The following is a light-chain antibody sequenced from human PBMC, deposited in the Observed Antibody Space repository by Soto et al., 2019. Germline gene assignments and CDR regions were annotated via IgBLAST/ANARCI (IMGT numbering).Light chain of an antibody. J-gene: IGKJ2*01. CDR1: QDISNY. CDR3: QQYDNLPPYT. V-gene: IGKV1-33*01. CDR2: DAS. Sequence: DIQMTQSPSSLSASVGDRVTNTCQASQDISNYLNWYQQKPGKAPKLLIYDASNLETGVPSRFSGSGSGTDFTFTISSLQPEHIATYYCQQYDNLPPYTFGQGTKLEIK.